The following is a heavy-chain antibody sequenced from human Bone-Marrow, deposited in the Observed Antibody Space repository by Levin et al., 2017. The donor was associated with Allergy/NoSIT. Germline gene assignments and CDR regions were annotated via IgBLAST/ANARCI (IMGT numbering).Heavy chain of an antibody. Sequence: GGSLRLSCAASGFTFSSYWMSWVRQAPGKGLEWVANIKQDGSEKYYVDSVKGRFTISRDNAKNSLYLQMNSLRAEDTAVYYCARDFCSSTSCYADYYYYYMDVWGKGTTVTVSS. CDR3: ARDFCSSTSCYADYYYYYMDV. CDR2: IKQDGSEK. D-gene: IGHD2-2*01. CDR1: GFTFSSYW. J-gene: IGHJ6*03. V-gene: IGHV3-7*03.